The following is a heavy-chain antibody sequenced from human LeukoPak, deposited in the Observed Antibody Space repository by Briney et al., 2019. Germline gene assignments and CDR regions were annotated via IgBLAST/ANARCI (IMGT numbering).Heavy chain of an antibody. CDR1: GYTFTGYY. D-gene: IGHD6-13*01. CDR2: INPNSGGT. J-gene: IGHJ5*02. CDR3: ARDPAAAAGTRWFDP. V-gene: IGHV1-2*02. Sequence: ASVKVSCKASGYTFTGYYMHWVRQAPGQGLEWMGWINPNSGGTNYAQKFQGRVTMTRDTSISTAYMELSSLRSEDTAVYYCARDPAAAAGTRWFDPWGQGTLVTVSS.